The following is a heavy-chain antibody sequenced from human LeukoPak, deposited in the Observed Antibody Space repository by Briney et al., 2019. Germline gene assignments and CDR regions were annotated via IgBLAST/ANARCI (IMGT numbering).Heavy chain of an antibody. CDR3: AKGPGYSYAIDY. V-gene: IGHV3-7*01. D-gene: IGHD5-18*01. CDR1: GFTFSRHW. J-gene: IGHJ4*02. Sequence: GGSLRLSCAVSGFTFSRHWMSWVRQAPGKGLEWVGNIKEDGSETYYVDSVKGRFTISRGNAKNSLYLQMNSLRAEDTAVYYCAKGPGYSYAIDYWGQGTLVTVSS. CDR2: IKEDGSET.